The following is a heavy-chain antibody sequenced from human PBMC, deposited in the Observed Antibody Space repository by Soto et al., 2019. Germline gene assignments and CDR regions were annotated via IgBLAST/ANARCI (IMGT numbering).Heavy chain of an antibody. D-gene: IGHD3-22*01. V-gene: IGHV4-31*03. CDR3: ASYYYDSSGYYYVPGVY. CDR1: GGSVSSGVYY. J-gene: IGHJ4*02. CDR2: IYNSGST. Sequence: PSETLSLTCSVSGGSVSSGVYYWSWIRQHPGKGLEWIGYIYNSGSTYYNPSLRSRITISVDTSNNQFSLKLSSVTAADTAVYYCASYYYDSSGYYYVPGVYWGQGTLVTVSS.